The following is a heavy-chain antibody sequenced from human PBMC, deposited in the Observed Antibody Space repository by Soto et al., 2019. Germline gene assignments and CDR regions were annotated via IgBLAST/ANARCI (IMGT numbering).Heavy chain of an antibody. V-gene: IGHV3-30*18. CDR1: AFTLSSNG. Sequence: EVTLRLSCAASAFTLSSNGMHWVRQAPGKGLEWVAVISYDGSNKYYADSVKGRFTISRDNSKNTLYLQINSLRAEDTAVYYCAKGAAYYDVLPGYPLDSFEIWGQGTMVTVSS. CDR2: ISYDGSNK. D-gene: IGHD3-9*01. CDR3: AKGAAYYDVLPGYPLDSFEI. J-gene: IGHJ3*02.